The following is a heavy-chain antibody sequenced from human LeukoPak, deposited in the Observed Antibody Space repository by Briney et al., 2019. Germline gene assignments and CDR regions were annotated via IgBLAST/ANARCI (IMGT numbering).Heavy chain of an antibody. D-gene: IGHD6-13*01. CDR1: GFTFSSYA. CDR3: ARDPMTAAGSKDGMDV. CDR2: ISGSGGST. Sequence: GGSLRLSCAASGFTFSSYAMSWVRQAPGKGLGWVSAISGSGGSTYYADSVKGRFTISRDNSKNTLYLQMNSLRAEDTAVYYCARDPMTAAGSKDGMDVWGQGTTVTVSS. J-gene: IGHJ6*02. V-gene: IGHV3-23*01.